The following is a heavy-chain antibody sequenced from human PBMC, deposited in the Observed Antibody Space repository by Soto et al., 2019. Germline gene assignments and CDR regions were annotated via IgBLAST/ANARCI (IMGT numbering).Heavy chain of an antibody. D-gene: IGHD6-13*01. J-gene: IGHJ6*02. CDR1: GYSFTSYW. Sequence: GESLKISCKGSGYSFTSYWIGWVRQMPGKGLEWMGIIYPGDSDTRYSPSFQGQVTISADKSITTAYLQWSSLKASDTAMYYCARTAAAGKYYYGLDVWGQGTTVTVSS. V-gene: IGHV5-51*01. CDR2: IYPGDSDT. CDR3: ARTAAAGKYYYGLDV.